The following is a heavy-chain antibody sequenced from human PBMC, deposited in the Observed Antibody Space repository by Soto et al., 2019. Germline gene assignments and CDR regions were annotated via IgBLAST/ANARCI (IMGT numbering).Heavy chain of an antibody. CDR3: AKEGPGRCLDY. CDR1: GFSFSSYA. V-gene: IGHV3-30-3*01. CDR2: LSFDGSDD. Sequence: QVQLVESGGGVVQPGRSLRLSCAASGFSFSSYAFHWVRQAPGKGLEWVAILSFDGSDDYYADSVKGRFTVSRDISRSTLFLQMSSLRSEDTAIYYCAKEGPGRCLDYWGQGTLVTVSS. J-gene: IGHJ4*02. D-gene: IGHD4-17*01.